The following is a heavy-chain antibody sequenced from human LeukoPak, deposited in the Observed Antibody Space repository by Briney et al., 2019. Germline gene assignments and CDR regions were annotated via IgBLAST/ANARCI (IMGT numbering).Heavy chain of an antibody. J-gene: IGHJ4*02. Sequence: GGSLRLSCAAFGFTVSSNYMSWVRQAPGKGLEWVSVIYSGGSTYYADSVKGRFTISRDNSKNTLYLQMNSLRAEDTAVYYCARDWEGSGWYGYWGQGTLVTVSS. D-gene: IGHD6-19*01. CDR2: IYSGGST. V-gene: IGHV3-66*02. CDR1: GFTVSSNY. CDR3: ARDWEGSGWYGY.